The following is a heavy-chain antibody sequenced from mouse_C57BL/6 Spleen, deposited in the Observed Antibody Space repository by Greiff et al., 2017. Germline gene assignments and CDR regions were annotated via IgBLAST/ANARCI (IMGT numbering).Heavy chain of an antibody. D-gene: IGHD2-3*01. V-gene: IGHV1-42*01. CDR3: ARGWLPWYFDV. Sequence: VQLQQSGPELVKPGASVKISCKASGYSFTGYYMNWVKQSPEKSLEWIGEINPSTGGTTYNQKFKAKATLTVDKSSSTVYMQLKSLTSEDSAVYYCARGWLPWYFDVWGTGTTVTVSS. CDR2: INPSTGGT. CDR1: GYSFTGYY. J-gene: IGHJ1*03.